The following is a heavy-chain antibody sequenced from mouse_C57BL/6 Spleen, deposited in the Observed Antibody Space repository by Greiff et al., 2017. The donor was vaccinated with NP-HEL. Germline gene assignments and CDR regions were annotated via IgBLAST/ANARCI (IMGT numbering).Heavy chain of an antibody. CDR3: ASPVGYDGEYYAMDY. CDR1: GYTFTDHT. V-gene: IGHV1-78*01. CDR2: IYPRDGST. D-gene: IGHD2-2*01. Sequence: VQLQQSDAELVKPGASVKISCKVSGYTFTDHTIHWMKQRPEQGLEWIGYIYPRDGSTKYNEKFKGKATLTADKSSSTAYMQLNSLTSEESAVYFGASPVGYDGEYYAMDYWGQGTSVTVSS. J-gene: IGHJ4*01.